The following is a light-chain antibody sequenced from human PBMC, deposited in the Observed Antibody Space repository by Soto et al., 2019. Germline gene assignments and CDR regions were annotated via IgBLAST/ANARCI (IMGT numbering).Light chain of an antibody. CDR1: QSIITW. V-gene: IGKV1D-12*01. Sequence: DIQMTQSPSSVSASVGDRVTITCRASQSIITWLAWYQQQPGKAPNLLIYDASSLQSGVPSRFSGSGSGTEFTLTISSLQPEDFATYYCLQHNTYPWTFGQGTKVDIK. J-gene: IGKJ1*01. CDR2: DAS. CDR3: LQHNTYPWT.